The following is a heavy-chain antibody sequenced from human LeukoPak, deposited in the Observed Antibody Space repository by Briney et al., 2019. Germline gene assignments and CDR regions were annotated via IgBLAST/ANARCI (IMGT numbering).Heavy chain of an antibody. V-gene: IGHV2-5*02. CDR1: GFSLSTSGVS. D-gene: IGHD2-15*01. CDR3: AHTLGYCRDAGCFYFDF. Sequence: SGPTLVKPTQTLTLTCTFSGFSLSTSGVSVGWIRQPPGKALEWLALIYWDDDKRYSPSLKSRLTITKNTSKNQVVLTMTNMDPVDTATYHCAHTLGYCRDAGCFYFDFWGQGTLVTVSS. CDR2: IYWDDDK. J-gene: IGHJ4*02.